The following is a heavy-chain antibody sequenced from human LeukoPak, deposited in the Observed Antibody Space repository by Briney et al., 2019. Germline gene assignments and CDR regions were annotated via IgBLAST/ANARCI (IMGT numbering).Heavy chain of an antibody. J-gene: IGHJ3*02. D-gene: IGHD3-22*01. V-gene: IGHV4-61*02. CDR2: IYTSGST. CDR3: ARCYYDSSGYYYGAFDI. CDR1: GGSISSGSYY. Sequence: SQTLSLTSTVSGGSISSGSYYWSWIRQPAGKGLEWIGRIYTSGSTNYNPSLKSRVTISVDTFKNQFSLKLSSVTAADTAVYYCARCYYDSSGYYYGAFDIWGQGTMVTVSS.